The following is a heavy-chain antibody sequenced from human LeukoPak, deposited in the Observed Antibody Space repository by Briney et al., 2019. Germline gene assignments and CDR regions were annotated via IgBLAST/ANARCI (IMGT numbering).Heavy chain of an antibody. V-gene: IGHV5-51*01. D-gene: IGHD3-10*01. CDR2: IYPGDSDT. J-gene: IGHJ5*02. CDR1: GYSFTSYW. Sequence: GESLKISCKGSGYSFTSYWIGWAGQMPGKGLDWMGIIYPGDSDTRYSPSFQGQVTISADKSISTAYLQWSSLKASDTAIYYCARLVFPGWFDPWGQGTLVTVSS. CDR3: ARLVFPGWFDP.